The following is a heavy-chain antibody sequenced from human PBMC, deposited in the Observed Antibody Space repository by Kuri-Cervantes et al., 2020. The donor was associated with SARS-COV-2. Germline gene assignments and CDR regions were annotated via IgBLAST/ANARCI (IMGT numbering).Heavy chain of an antibody. V-gene: IGHV3-21*01. J-gene: IGHJ3*02. D-gene: IGHD2-2*01. Sequence: GGSLRLSCAASGFTFSSYSMNWVRQAPGKGLEWVSSISSSSSYIYYADSVKGRFTISRDNAKNSLYLQMNSLRDEDTAVYYCARDYGVVVPAAHDAFDIWGQGTRVTGSS. CDR1: GFTFSSYS. CDR3: ARDYGVVVPAAHDAFDI. CDR2: ISSSSSYI.